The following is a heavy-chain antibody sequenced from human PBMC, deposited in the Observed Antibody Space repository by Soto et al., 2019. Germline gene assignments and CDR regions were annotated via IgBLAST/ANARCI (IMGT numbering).Heavy chain of an antibody. CDR3: AREASEGYFDY. CDR1: GFTFSSYG. J-gene: IGHJ4*02. CDR2: IWYDGSNK. V-gene: IGHV3-33*01. Sequence: QVQLVESGGGVVQPGRSLRLSCAASGFTFSSYGMHWVRQAPGKGLEWVAVIWYDGSNKYYADSVKGRFTISRDNSKNTLYLQMNSLRAEDTAVYYCAREASEGYFDYLGQGTLVTVSS.